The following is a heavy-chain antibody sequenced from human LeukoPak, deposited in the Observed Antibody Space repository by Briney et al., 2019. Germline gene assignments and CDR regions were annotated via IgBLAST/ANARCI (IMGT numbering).Heavy chain of an antibody. CDR1: GGSISNYY. CDR3: AREPHP. CDR2: TYTGGSA. J-gene: IGHJ5*02. Sequence: SETLSLTCTVSGGSISNYYWTWIRQPAGKGLEWIGRTYTGGSASYNPSLGSRVTMSVDTSKNQLSLKLTSVTAADTAVYYCAREPHPWGQGTLVTVSS. V-gene: IGHV4-4*07.